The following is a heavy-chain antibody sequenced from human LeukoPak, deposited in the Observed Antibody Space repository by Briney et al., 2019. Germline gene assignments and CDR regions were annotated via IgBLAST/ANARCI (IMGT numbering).Heavy chain of an antibody. V-gene: IGHV3-74*01. J-gene: IGHJ4*02. D-gene: IGHD1-1*01. Sequence: GGSLRLSCAASGFTFSSSWMHWVRQAPGKRLVWVSGINVDGSGTTYADSVKGRFTISRDNAKNTLYLQMNSLSAEDTAVYYCARASKGGNNPLDYWGQGTLVTVSS. CDR2: INVDGSGT. CDR3: ARASKGGNNPLDY. CDR1: GFTFSSSW.